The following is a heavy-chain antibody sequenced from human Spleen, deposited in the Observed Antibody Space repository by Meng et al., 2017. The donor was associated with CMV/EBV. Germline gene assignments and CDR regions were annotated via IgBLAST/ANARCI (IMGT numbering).Heavy chain of an antibody. CDR3: AGLGYCSPTTCYFGASDI. Sequence: GESLKISCETSGYDFSIYWIAWVRQMPGQGLEWMGFVYPGDSDAKYSPSFQGRVTFSIDRSINTAYLHWADLEASDTAKYYCAGLGYCSPTTCYFGASDIWGQGTMVTVSS. CDR1: GYDFSIYW. V-gene: IGHV5-51*01. D-gene: IGHD2-2*01. CDR2: VYPGDSDA. J-gene: IGHJ3*02.